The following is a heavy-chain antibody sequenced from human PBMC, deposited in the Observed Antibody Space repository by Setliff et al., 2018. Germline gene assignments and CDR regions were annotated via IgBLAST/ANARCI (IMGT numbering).Heavy chain of an antibody. Sequence: PSETLSLTCAVYGGSFSGYDWSWIRQPPVKGLEWIGEINHSGSTNYNPSLKSRVTISVDTSKNQFSLKLSSVTAADAAVYYCARGRNIAARLPDSWGQGTLVTVSS. CDR3: ARGRNIAARLPDS. V-gene: IGHV4-34*01. CDR1: GGSFSGYD. CDR2: INHSGST. D-gene: IGHD6-6*01. J-gene: IGHJ4*02.